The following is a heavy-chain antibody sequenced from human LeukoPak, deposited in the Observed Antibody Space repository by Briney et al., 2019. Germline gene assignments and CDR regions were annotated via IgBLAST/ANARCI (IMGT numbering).Heavy chain of an antibody. Sequence: GGSLRLSCAASGFTLSSYAMSWVRQAPGKGLEWVSAISGSGGSTYYADSVKGRFTISRDNSKNTLYLQMNSLRAEDTAVYYCAKGGYGDYVTFDYWGQGTLVTVSS. V-gene: IGHV3-23*01. D-gene: IGHD4-17*01. J-gene: IGHJ4*02. CDR1: GFTLSSYA. CDR3: AKGGYGDYVTFDY. CDR2: ISGSGGST.